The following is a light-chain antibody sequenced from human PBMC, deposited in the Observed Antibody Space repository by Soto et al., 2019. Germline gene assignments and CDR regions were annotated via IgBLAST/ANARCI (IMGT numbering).Light chain of an antibody. CDR3: QQYDSSPRT. Sequence: EIVLTQSPGTLSLSPGERATLSCRASQSVGTNYLAWFQQKPGQAPRLLIYATSTRATGIPDRFSGSGSGTDFTLTITRLEPEDFVVYYCQQYDSSPRTFGQGTRVEIK. V-gene: IGKV3-20*01. CDR2: ATS. J-gene: IGKJ1*01. CDR1: QSVGTNY.